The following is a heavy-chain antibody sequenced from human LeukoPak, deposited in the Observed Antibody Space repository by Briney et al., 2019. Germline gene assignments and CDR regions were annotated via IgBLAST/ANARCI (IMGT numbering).Heavy chain of an antibody. CDR2: ISGSGGST. CDR1: GFTFRRYG. J-gene: IGHJ5*02. CDR3: AKAPHHSTVTPWFDP. D-gene: IGHD4-17*01. V-gene: IGHV3-23*01. Sequence: PGGSLRLSCAASGFTFRRYGMTWVRQAPGKGLEWVSSISGSGGSTFYADSVKGRFTISRDNSKNTLYLQMNSLRAEDTAVYYCAKAPHHSTVTPWFDPWGQGTLVTVSS.